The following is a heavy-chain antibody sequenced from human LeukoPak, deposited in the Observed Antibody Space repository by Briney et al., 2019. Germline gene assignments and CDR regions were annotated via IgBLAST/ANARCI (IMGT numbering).Heavy chain of an antibody. J-gene: IGHJ4*02. V-gene: IGHV1-2*02. Sequence: ASVKVSCKSSGYTFTGYYMHWVRQAPGQGLEWMGWINPNSGGTNYAQKFQGRVTMTRDTSITTAYMELSRLRSDDTAVYYCAREEGSGCYDSWGQGTSLTVSS. D-gene: IGHD6-19*01. CDR2: INPNSGGT. CDR1: GYTFTGYY. CDR3: AREEGSGCYDS.